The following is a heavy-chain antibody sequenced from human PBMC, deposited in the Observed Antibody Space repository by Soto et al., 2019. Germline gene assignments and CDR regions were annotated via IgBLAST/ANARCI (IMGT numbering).Heavy chain of an antibody. CDR2: MSGSGSGT. CDR1: GFSFSTYD. CDR3: VRQAKLTTVTANVGYYYGLDV. D-gene: IGHD4-4*01. Sequence: GGSLRLSCAASGFSFSTYDMSLVRQAPGKGLEWVSVMSGSGSGTYYADSVKGRFTISRDNSKNTLYLQMNSLRAEDTAVYYCVRQAKLTTVTANVGYYYGLDVWGQGTTVTVSS. J-gene: IGHJ6*02. V-gene: IGHV3-23*01.